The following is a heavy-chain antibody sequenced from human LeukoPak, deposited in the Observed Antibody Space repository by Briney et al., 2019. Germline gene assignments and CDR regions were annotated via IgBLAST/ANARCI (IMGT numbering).Heavy chain of an antibody. J-gene: IGHJ4*02. CDR2: ISNNGGYT. CDR3: AKQLGYCSDGSCYFPY. Sequence: PGRSLRLSCAASGFTFSSSAMSWVRQAPGKELEWVSAISNNGGYTYYADSVQGRFTISRDNSKSTLCLQMNSLRAEDTAVYYCAKQLGYCSDGSCYFPYWGQGTLVTVSS. D-gene: IGHD2-15*01. V-gene: IGHV3-23*01. CDR1: GFTFSSSA.